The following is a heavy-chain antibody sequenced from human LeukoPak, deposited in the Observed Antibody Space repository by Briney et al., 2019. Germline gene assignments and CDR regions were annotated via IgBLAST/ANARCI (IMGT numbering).Heavy chain of an antibody. CDR2: TYYRSTWYN. Sequence: SQTLSLTCAISGDSVSSNSATWNWIRQSPSRGLEWLGRTYYRSTWYNDYAVSVRGRITVNPDTSKNQFSLHLNSVTPEDTAVYYCARRLTQYDCFDPWGQGILVTVSS. CDR1: GDSVSSNSAT. J-gene: IGHJ5*02. D-gene: IGHD2-2*01. CDR3: ARRLTQYDCFDP. V-gene: IGHV6-1*01.